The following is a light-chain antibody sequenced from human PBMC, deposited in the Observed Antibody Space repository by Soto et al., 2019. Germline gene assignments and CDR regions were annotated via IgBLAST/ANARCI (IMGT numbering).Light chain of an antibody. J-gene: IGKJ3*01. CDR2: GAS. Sequence: EIVMTQSPATLSVSPGERATLSCRASQSVRSNLAWYQQKPGQAPRLLIYGASTRATVIPARFSGSGSGTEFTLTISSLQSEDFAVYYCQQDSNWPITFGAGTKVDIK. CDR3: QQDSNWPIT. CDR1: QSVRSN. V-gene: IGKV3-15*01.